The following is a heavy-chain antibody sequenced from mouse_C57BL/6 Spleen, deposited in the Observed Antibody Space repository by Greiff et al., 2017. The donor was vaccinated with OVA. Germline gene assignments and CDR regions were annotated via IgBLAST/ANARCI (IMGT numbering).Heavy chain of an antibody. CDR2: IHPNSGST. Sequence: QVQLQQPGAELVKPGASVKLSCKASGYTFTSYWMHWVKQRPGQGLEWIGMIHPNSGSTNYNEKFKSKAKLTVDKSSSTAYMQLSSLTSEDSAVYYCASGDYYGSRPWYFDVWGTGTTVTVSS. V-gene: IGHV1-64*01. D-gene: IGHD1-1*01. J-gene: IGHJ1*03. CDR1: GYTFTSYW. CDR3: ASGDYYGSRPWYFDV.